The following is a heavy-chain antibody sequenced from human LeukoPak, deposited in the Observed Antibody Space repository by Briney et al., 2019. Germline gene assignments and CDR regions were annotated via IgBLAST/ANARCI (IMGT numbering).Heavy chain of an antibody. J-gene: IGHJ4*02. D-gene: IGHD5-18*01. CDR2: INPDGNKK. Sequence: PGGSLSLSCAASGFTFSSYAMSWVRQAPGKGLEWVASINPDGNKKYSADSVKGRFTISRDNAENSLYLQMNSLRVEDTAFYYCARDLAYSRLDYWGQGMLVTVSS. V-gene: IGHV3-7*01. CDR3: ARDLAYSRLDY. CDR1: GFTFSSYA.